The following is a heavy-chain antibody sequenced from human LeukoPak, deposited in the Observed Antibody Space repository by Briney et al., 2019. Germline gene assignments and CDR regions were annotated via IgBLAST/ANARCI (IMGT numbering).Heavy chain of an antibody. J-gene: IGHJ4*02. CDR1: GASISSYY. CDR2: IYYSGYT. CDR3: ARRYYTNGVYYYDY. D-gene: IGHD2-8*01. V-gene: IGHV4-59*08. Sequence: SETLSLTCTVSGASISSYYCSWIRQPPGKGLEWIGYIYYSGYTNYNPSLKSRVTISVDTSKNQFSLKLSSVTAADTAVYYCARRYYTNGVYYYDYWGQGTLVTVSS.